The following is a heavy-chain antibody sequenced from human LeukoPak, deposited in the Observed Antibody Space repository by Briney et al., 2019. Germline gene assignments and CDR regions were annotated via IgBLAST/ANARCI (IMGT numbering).Heavy chain of an antibody. Sequence: SQTLSLTCAISGDSVSSNSAAWNWIRQSPSGGLEWLGRTYYRSKWYNDYAVSVKSRITINPDTSKNQFSLQLNSVTPEDTAVYYCASSREFYDILTGYYLDAFDIWGQGTMVTVSS. CDR2: TYYRSKWYN. CDR3: ASSREFYDILTGYYLDAFDI. V-gene: IGHV6-1*01. CDR1: GDSVSSNSAA. J-gene: IGHJ3*02. D-gene: IGHD3-9*01.